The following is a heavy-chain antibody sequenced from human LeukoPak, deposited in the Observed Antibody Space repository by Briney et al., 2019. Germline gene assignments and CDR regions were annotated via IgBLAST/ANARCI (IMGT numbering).Heavy chain of an antibody. CDR2: INHSGST. CDR1: GGSFSNFY. J-gene: IGHJ5*02. CDR3: ARGSSYDSQRYDLGFFGP. Sequence: SETQSLTCAVYGGSFSNFYWTWIRQPPGKGLEWIGEINHSGSTNYNPSLKSRVTISVDTSKNQFSLNLRSVTAADTAVYYCARGSSYDSQRYDLGFFGPWGQGTLVTVSS. V-gene: IGHV4-34*01. D-gene: IGHD3-10*01.